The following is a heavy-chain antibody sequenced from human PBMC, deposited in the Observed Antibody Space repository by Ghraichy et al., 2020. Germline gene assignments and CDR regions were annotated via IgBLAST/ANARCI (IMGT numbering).Heavy chain of an antibody. V-gene: IGHV1-18*01. J-gene: IGHJ5*02. Sequence: ASVKVSCKASGYTFTSYGISWVRQAPGQGLEWMGWISAYNGNTNYAQKLQGRVTMTTDTSTSTAYMELRSLRSDDTAVYYCARDPGAIFGVVSGFDPWGQGTLVTVSS. CDR3: ARDPGAIFGVVSGFDP. CDR2: ISAYNGNT. CDR1: GYTFTSYG. D-gene: IGHD3-3*01.